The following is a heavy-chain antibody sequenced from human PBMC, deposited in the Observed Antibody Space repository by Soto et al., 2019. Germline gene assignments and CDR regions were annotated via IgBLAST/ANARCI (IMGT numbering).Heavy chain of an antibody. D-gene: IGHD3-10*01. CDR3: ARGLSVLLWFGPKYYFDY. CDR2: INHSGST. Sequence: SETLSLTCAVYGGSFSGYYWSWIRQPPGKGLEWIGEINHSGSTNYNPSLKSRVTISVDTSKNKFSLKLSSVTAADTAVYYCARGLSVLLWFGPKYYFDYWGQGTLVTVSS. J-gene: IGHJ4*02. CDR1: GGSFSGYY. V-gene: IGHV4-34*01.